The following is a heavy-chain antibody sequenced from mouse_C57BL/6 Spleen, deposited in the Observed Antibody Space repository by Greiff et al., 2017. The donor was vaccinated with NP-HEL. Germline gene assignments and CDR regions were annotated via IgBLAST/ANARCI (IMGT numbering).Heavy chain of an antibody. J-gene: IGHJ3*01. D-gene: IGHD1-1*01. V-gene: IGHV1-39*01. CDR1: GYSFTDYN. CDR2: INPNYGTT. Sequence: VQLKHSGPELVKPGASVKISCKASGYSFTDYNMNWVKQSNGKSLEWIGVINPNYGTTSYNQKFKGKATLTVDQSSSTAYMQLNSLTSEDSAVYYCARSFITTVEAWFAYWGQGTLVTVSA. CDR3: ARSFITTVEAWFAY.